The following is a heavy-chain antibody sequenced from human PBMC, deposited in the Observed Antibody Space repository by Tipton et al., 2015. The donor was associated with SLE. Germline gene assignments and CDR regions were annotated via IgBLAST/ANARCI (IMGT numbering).Heavy chain of an antibody. CDR2: ISGSGGST. Sequence: LSLTCTVSGGSISSGSYYWSWIRQPAGKGLEWVSAISGSGGSTYYADSVKGRFTISRDNSKNTLYLQMNSLRAEDTAVYYCAKVAGWCPIWGQGTMVTVSS. CDR3: AKVAGWCPI. V-gene: IGHV3-23*01. D-gene: IGHD2-8*02. J-gene: IGHJ3*02. CDR1: GGSISSGSYY.